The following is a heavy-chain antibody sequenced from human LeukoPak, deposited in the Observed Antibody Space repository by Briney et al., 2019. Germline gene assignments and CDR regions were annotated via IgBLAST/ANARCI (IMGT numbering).Heavy chain of an antibody. J-gene: IGHJ6*03. CDR2: INHSGST. D-gene: IGHD6-13*01. V-gene: IGHV4-34*01. Sequence: PSETLSLTCAVYGGSFSGYYWSWIRQPPGKGLEWIGEINHSGSTNYNPSLKSRVTISVDTSKNQFSLKLSSVTAADTAVYYCARNVGSPIYYMDVGGKGTTVTVSS. CDR1: GGSFSGYY. CDR3: ARNVGSPIYYMDV.